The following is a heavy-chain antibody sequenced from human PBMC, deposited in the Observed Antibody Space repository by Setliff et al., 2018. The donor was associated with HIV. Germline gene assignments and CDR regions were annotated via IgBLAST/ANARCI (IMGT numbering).Heavy chain of an antibody. CDR3: GGNGYYSIDY. CDR1: GGSISSSNW. D-gene: IGHD3-22*01. Sequence: SETLSLTCAVSGGSISSSNWWSWVRQPPGKGLERIGEIYHGVSTNYNPSLKSRVTISVDKSKSQFSLKLNSVTAADTAVYYCGGNGYYSIDYWGQGTLVTVSS. CDR2: IYHGVST. J-gene: IGHJ4*02. V-gene: IGHV4-4*02.